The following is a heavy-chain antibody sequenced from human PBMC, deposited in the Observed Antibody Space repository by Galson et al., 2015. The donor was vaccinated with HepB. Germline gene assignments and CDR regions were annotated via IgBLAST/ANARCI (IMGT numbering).Heavy chain of an antibody. CDR1: GFTFSSYS. CDR3: ARDKREYWYFDL. Sequence: SLRLSCAASGFTFSSYSMNWVRQAPGKGLEWVSSISSSSSYIYYADSVKGRFTISRDNAKNSLYLQMNSLRAEDTAVYYCARDKREYWYFDLWGRGTLVTVSS. V-gene: IGHV3-21*01. CDR2: ISSSSSYI. J-gene: IGHJ2*01.